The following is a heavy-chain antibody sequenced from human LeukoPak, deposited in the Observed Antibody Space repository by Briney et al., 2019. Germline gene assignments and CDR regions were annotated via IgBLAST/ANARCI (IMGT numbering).Heavy chain of an antibody. CDR2: IRQDESEK. CDR3: ARELRITMVRGVPGMDV. CDR1: GFTLSNYW. Sequence: GGSLRLSCAASGFTLSNYWMTWVRQAPGKGLEWVASIRQDESEKSYVDSVKGRFIISRDNAKNSLYLQMNSLRVEDTAVYYCARELRITMVRGVPGMDVWGQGTTVTVSS. V-gene: IGHV3-7*01. D-gene: IGHD3-10*01. J-gene: IGHJ6*02.